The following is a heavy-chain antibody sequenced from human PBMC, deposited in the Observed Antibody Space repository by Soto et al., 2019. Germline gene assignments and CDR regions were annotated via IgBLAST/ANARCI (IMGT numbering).Heavy chain of an antibody. J-gene: IGHJ4*02. CDR1: GYSFTSYW. CDR3: ARHPIRYSSSWPYDY. V-gene: IGHV5-10-1*01. CDR2: IDPSDSYT. Sequence: GDSLKISCKGSGYSFTSYWISWVRQMPGKGLEWMGRIDPSDSYTNYSPSFQGHVTISADKSISTAYLQWSSLKASDTAMYYCARHPIRYSSSWPYDYWGQGTLVTDFS. D-gene: IGHD6-13*01.